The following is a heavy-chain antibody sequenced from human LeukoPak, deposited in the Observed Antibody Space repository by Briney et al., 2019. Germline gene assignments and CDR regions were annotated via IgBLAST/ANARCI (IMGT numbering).Heavy chain of an antibody. Sequence: GGSLRLSCAASGFTFSNAWMSWVRQAPGKGLEWVVRIKSKTDDGTTDYAAPVKGRFTISRDDSKNTLYLQMNSLKTEDTAVYYCTTDWMTSVTTRVYYYYGMDVWGQGTTVTVSS. D-gene: IGHD4-11*01. J-gene: IGHJ6*02. CDR2: IKSKTDDGTT. CDR1: GFTFSNAW. V-gene: IGHV3-15*01. CDR3: TTDWMTSVTTRVYYYYGMDV.